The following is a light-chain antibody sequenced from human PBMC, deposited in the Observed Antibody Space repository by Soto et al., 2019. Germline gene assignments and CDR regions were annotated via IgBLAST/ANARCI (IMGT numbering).Light chain of an antibody. CDR3: QQYYSRRT. CDR2: DVS. Sequence: DIQMTQSPSTLSASVGDRVTITCRASQDINNWLAWYQQKPGNAPKFLIYDVSTLESGVPSRFSGGGSGTEFTLTISSLQPDDSATYYCQQYYSRRTFGQGTKVDIK. CDR1: QDINNW. J-gene: IGKJ1*01. V-gene: IGKV1-5*01.